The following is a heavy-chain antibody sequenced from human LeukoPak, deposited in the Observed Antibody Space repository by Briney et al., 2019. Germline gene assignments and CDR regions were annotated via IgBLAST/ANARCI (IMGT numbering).Heavy chain of an antibody. V-gene: IGHV3-21*01. Sequence: GGSLRLSCTESRFTFRSYTMNWVRQAPGKGLEWVSSIDRSSSHIYYADSVKGRFAISRDNAKNSLYLQMDSLRAEDTAVYYCAREFFYGSGSYSYWGQGTLVTVSS. CDR1: RFTFRSYT. J-gene: IGHJ4*02. CDR2: IDRSSSHI. CDR3: AREFFYGSGSYSY. D-gene: IGHD3-10*01.